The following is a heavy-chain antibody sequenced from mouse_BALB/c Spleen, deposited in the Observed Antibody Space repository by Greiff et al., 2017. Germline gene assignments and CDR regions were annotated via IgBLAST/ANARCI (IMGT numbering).Heavy chain of an antibody. Sequence: VKVVESGPGLVAPSQSLSITCTVSGFSLTSYGVRWVRQSPGKGLEWLGVIWSGGSTDYNAAFISRLSISKDNSKSQVFFKMNSLQANDTAIYYCDRIRLAYWGQGTLVTVSA. CDR3: DRIRLAY. D-gene: IGHD2-12*01. V-gene: IGHV2-2*02. J-gene: IGHJ3*01. CDR1: GFSLTSYG. CDR2: IWSGGST.